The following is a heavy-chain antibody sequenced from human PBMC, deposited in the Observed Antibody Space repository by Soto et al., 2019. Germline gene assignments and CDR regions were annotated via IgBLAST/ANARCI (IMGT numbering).Heavy chain of an antibody. J-gene: IGHJ4*02. D-gene: IGHD6-19*01. Sequence: ESLKISCKVYGYIFTTYWIGWVRQMPGKVLEWMGIIYAADSNTRYSPSFQGQVTISADKSTSTAYLQWSSLKASDTAMYYCARRGTYSSGWDYWGQGTLVTVSS. CDR2: IYAADSNT. V-gene: IGHV5-51*01. CDR1: GYIFTTYW. CDR3: ARRGTYSSGWDY.